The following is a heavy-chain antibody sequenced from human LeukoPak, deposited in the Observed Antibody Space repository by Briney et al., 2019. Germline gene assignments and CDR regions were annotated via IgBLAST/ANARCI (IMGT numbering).Heavy chain of an antibody. D-gene: IGHD3-16*01. V-gene: IGHV3-21*01. Sequence: GGSLRLSCAASGFMFNGYSMTWVRQAPGKGLEWVSYISGGSDYIYYTDSVKGRFTISRDNAKKSLYLQLNSLRVEDTAVYYRARGGPGPSFDPWGQGTLVNVS. CDR3: ARGGPGPSFDP. CDR1: GFMFNGYS. CDR2: ISGGSDYI. J-gene: IGHJ5*02.